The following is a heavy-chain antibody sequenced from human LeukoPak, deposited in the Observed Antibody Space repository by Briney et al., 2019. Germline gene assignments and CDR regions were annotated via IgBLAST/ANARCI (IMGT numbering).Heavy chain of an antibody. V-gene: IGHV3-23*01. CDR2: IRSSGDST. J-gene: IGHJ4*02. CDR3: ARVESERTKWELLGGGDY. Sequence: GGSLRLSCAASGFTFSNYGMSWVRQAPGKGLEWVSSIRSSGDSTYYADSVKGRFTISRDNSKNTLYLQMNSLRAEDTAVYYCARVESERTKWELLGGGDYWGQGTLVTVSS. CDR1: GFTFSNYG. D-gene: IGHD1-26*01.